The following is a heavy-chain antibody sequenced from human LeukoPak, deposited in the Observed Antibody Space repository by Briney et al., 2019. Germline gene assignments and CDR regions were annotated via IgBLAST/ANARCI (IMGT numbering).Heavy chain of an antibody. CDR3: AKDGYCSAGSCFSANDTFDI. Sequence: GGSLRLSCAASGYTFSSYAMSWVRQAPGKGLEWVSSISGSGGSTYYADSVKGRFTISRDNSKNSLYLQMNSLRAEDTAVYYCAKDGYCSAGSCFSANDTFDIWGQGTMVTVSS. CDR2: ISGSGGST. CDR1: GYTFSSYA. D-gene: IGHD2-15*01. V-gene: IGHV3-23*01. J-gene: IGHJ3*02.